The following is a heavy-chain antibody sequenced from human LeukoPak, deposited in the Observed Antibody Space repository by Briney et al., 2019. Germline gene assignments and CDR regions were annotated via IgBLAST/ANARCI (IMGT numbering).Heavy chain of an antibody. CDR2: INPDGTTE. D-gene: IGHD5-18*01. CDR3: AKDTAMVLEYYFDY. Sequence: GGSLRLSCAASGFTFSTYWMSWVRQAPGKGLEWVASINPDGTTEHYVDSVKGRFTISRDNAKNSLYLQMNSLRAEDTALYYCAKDTAMVLEYYFDYWGQGTLVTVSS. J-gene: IGHJ4*02. V-gene: IGHV3-7*03. CDR1: GFTFSTYW.